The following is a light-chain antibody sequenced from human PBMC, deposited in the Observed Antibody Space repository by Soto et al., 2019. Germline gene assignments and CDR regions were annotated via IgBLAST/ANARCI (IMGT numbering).Light chain of an antibody. J-gene: IGLJ1*01. CDR2: ENN. V-gene: IGLV1-51*02. CDR3: GTWDSSLSAL. Sequence: QSVLTQPPSVSAAPGQKVTISCSGSSSNIGNNYVSWYQQLSGTAPKLLIYENNKRPSGIPDRFSGSKSGTSATLGITGLQTGDEADYYCGTWDSSLSALFGTGTKVTVL. CDR1: SSNIGNNY.